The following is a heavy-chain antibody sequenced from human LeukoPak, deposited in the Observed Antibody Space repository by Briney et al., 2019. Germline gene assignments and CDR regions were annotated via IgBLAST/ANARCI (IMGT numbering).Heavy chain of an antibody. CDR3: ASDEDSSWNY. Sequence: GGSLRLSCAASGFTFSSYWMSWVRQAPGKGLEWVSSISSSSSYIYYADSVKGRFTISRDNAKNSLYLQMNSLRAEDTAVYYCASDEDSSWNYWGQGTLVTVSS. CDR2: ISSSSSYI. V-gene: IGHV3-21*01. J-gene: IGHJ4*02. CDR1: GFTFSSYW. D-gene: IGHD6-13*01.